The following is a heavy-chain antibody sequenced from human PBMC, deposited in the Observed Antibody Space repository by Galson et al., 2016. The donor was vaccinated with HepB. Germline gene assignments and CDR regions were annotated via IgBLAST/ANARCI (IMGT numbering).Heavy chain of an antibody. CDR2: LSGSDTTT. J-gene: IGHJ4*02. Sequence: SLRLSCAASGFTFSNYAMNWVRQAPGKGLEWVSTLSGSDTTTHYADSVKGRFTISRDNSKETLYLLMNSLRAEDTAIYYCAKEARFGEVLHFDSWGQGTLVTVSS. D-gene: IGHD3-10*01. CDR1: GFTFSNYA. CDR3: AKEARFGEVLHFDS. V-gene: IGHV3-23*01.